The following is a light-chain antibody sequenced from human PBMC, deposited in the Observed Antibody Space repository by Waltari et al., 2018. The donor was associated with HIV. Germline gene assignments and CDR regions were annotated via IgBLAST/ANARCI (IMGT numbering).Light chain of an antibody. CDR1: SSDVGYYNR. J-gene: IGLJ3*02. CDR2: EVS. CDR3: SSYTSSNTWV. V-gene: IGLV2-18*02. Sequence: QSALTQPPPVSGSPGQSVTISCTGTSSDVGYYNRVSWYQQPPGTAPKLMIIEVSNRPAGVPDRFSGSKSDNTASLTISGLQAEDEAYYYCSSYTSSNTWVFGGGTKLTVL.